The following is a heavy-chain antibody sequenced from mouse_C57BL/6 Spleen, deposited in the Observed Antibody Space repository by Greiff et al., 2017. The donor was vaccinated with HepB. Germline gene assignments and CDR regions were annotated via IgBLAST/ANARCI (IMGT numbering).Heavy chain of an antibody. CDR3: AREGTTVVGFGY. J-gene: IGHJ2*01. CDR1: GYSITSGYY. CDR2: ISYDGSN. V-gene: IGHV3-6*01. D-gene: IGHD1-1*01. Sequence: EVQLQQSGPGLVKPSQSLSLTCSVTGYSITSGYYWNWIRQFPGNKLEWMGYISYDGSNNYNPSLKNRISITRDTSKNQFFLKLNSVTTEDTATYDCAREGTTVVGFGYWGQGTTLTVSS.